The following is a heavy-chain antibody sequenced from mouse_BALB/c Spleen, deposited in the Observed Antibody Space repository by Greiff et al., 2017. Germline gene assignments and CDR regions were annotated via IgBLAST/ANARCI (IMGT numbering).Heavy chain of an antibody. CDR2: IWAGGST. CDR1: GFSLTSYG. Sequence: VQVVESGPGLVAPSQSLSITCTVSGFSLTSYGVHWVRQPPGKGLVWRGVIWAGGSTNYNSALMSRLSISKDNSKSQVFLKMNSLQTDDTAMYYCARDKITTVPWFAYWGQGTLVTVSA. CDR3: ARDKITTVPWFAY. D-gene: IGHD1-1*01. J-gene: IGHJ3*01. V-gene: IGHV2-9*02.